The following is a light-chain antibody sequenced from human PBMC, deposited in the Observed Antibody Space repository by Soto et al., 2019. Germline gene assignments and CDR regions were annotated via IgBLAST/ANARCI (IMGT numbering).Light chain of an antibody. CDR2: KAS. J-gene: IGKJ2*01. CDR1: QSISSW. V-gene: IGKV1-5*03. Sequence: DIQMTQSPSTLSASVGDRVTISCRASQSISSWLAWYQQKPGKAPKLLIYKASSLESGVPSRFSGSGSGTEFTLTISSLQPDDFATYYCQQYNSYPYTFGQGTKLEIK. CDR3: QQYNSYPYT.